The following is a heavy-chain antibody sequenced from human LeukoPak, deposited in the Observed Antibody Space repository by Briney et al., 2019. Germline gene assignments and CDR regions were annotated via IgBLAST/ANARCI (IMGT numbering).Heavy chain of an antibody. CDR3: ARNAVGATYYFDY. J-gene: IGHJ4*02. CDR2: IHPSGRP. Sequence: PSETLSLXCGVYGGPLSGYYWTWIRQPLGKGLERIGEIHPSGRPYYNPSLESRVTMSLDTSENQFSLKLSSVTAADTAVYYCARNAVGATYYFDYWGQGTLVTVSS. V-gene: IGHV4-34*01. D-gene: IGHD1-26*01. CDR1: GGPLSGYY.